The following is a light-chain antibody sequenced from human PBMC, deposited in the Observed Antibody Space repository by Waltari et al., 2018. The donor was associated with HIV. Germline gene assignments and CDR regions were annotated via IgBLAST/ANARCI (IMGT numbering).Light chain of an antibody. CDR1: DNAFDVYNF. V-gene: IGLV2-14*03. Sequence: SAVTQPASVSGLPGQSITISCTVDDNAFDVYNFVSWYQQHPGKLPRLILYDVDSRASGIPARFSGSRSGHTASLNISGLRAEDEADYYCALFTDDSTLLFGGGTKVTVL. CDR2: DVD. J-gene: IGLJ2*01. CDR3: ALFTDDSTLL.